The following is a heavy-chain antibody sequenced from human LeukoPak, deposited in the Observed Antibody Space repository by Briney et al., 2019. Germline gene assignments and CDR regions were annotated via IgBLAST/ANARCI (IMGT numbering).Heavy chain of an antibody. CDR1: GGSISSGDYY. CDR2: INTSAST. Sequence: PSQTLSLTCTVSGGSISSGDYYWSWIRQPAGKGLEWIGRINTSASTNYNPSLKGRVTMSVDTSKNQFSLKLSSVTAADTAMYYCARDTRTIFGIDYWGQGTLVTVSS. D-gene: IGHD3-3*01. CDR3: ARDTRTIFGIDY. J-gene: IGHJ4*02. V-gene: IGHV4-61*02.